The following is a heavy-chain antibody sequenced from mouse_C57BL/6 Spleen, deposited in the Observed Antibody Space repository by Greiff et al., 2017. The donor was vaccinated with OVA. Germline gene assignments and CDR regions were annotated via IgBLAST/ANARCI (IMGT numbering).Heavy chain of an antibody. CDR2: INPSNGGT. J-gene: IGHJ3*01. CDR3: ARWRDDYGWFAY. CDR1: GYTFPSYW. V-gene: IGHV1-53*01. Sequence: QVPLQQPGTELVQPGASVKLSCKASGYTFPSYWMHWVTQRPGQGLEWIGNINPSNGGTNYNEKFKSKATLTVDKSSSTAYMQLSSLTSEDSAVDYCARWRDDYGWFAYWGQGTLVTVSA. D-gene: IGHD2-4*01.